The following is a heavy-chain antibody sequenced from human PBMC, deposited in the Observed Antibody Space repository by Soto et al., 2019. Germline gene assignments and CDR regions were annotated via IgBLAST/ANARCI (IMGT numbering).Heavy chain of an antibody. D-gene: IGHD6-19*01. CDR3: ARHGYSSGWYDYYYGMDV. J-gene: IGHJ6*02. Sequence: SETLSLTCSVSGGSFNNSLYYWGWIRQPPGKGLEWIGTISYSGTTNYNPSLKSRVTISVDTSKNQFSLKLSSVTAADTAVYYCARHGYSSGWYDYYYGMDVWGQGTTVTVSS. CDR1: GGSFNNSLYY. CDR2: ISYSGTT. V-gene: IGHV4-39*01.